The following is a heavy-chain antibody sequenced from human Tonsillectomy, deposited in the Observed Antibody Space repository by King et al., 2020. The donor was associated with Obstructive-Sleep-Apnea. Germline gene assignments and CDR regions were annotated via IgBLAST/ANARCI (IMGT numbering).Heavy chain of an antibody. CDR1: GGSISSSSYY. V-gene: IGHV4-39*01. CDR3: ARQCKDSSGWYPDAFDI. CDR2: IYYIGST. J-gene: IGHJ3*02. Sequence: LQLQESGPGLVKPSETLSLTCTVSGGSISSSSYYWGWIRQPPGKGLEWIWSIYYIGSTYYNPSLQSLVTISVDTSKNQFSLKLSSVTAADTAVYYCARQCKDSSGWYPDAFDIWGQGTMVTVSS. D-gene: IGHD6-19*01.